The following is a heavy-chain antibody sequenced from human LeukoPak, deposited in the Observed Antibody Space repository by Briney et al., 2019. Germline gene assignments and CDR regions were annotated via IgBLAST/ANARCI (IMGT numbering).Heavy chain of an antibody. Sequence: GGSLRLSCAASGFTFSSYWMHWVRQAPGKGLVWVSRINSDGSSTSYADSVKGRFTISRDNSKNTLHLLMNSLRAEDTAVYFCARSKPPAVKDYYGLDVWGQGTTVTVSS. D-gene: IGHD6-13*01. CDR3: ARSKPPAVKDYYGLDV. V-gene: IGHV3-74*01. CDR1: GFTFSSYW. J-gene: IGHJ6*02. CDR2: INSDGSST.